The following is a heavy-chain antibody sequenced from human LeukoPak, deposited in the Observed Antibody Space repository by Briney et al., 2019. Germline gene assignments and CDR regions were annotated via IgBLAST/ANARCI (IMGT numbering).Heavy chain of an antibody. CDR2: ISGSGDNT. Sequence: GGSLRLSCAASGFIFSSQSMTWVRQAPGKGLEWVSGISGSGDNTYYGDSVKGRFTISRDNSKSTMYLQMNGLRVEDTAVYYCVKWTGYGMNWGQGTLVTVSS. CDR1: GFIFSSQS. J-gene: IGHJ4*02. D-gene: IGHD3/OR15-3a*01. V-gene: IGHV3-23*01. CDR3: VKWTGYGMN.